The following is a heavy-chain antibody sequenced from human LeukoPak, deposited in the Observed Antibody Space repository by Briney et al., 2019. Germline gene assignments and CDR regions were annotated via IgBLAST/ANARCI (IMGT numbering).Heavy chain of an antibody. CDR2: ISYDGSNK. CDR3: ARGGDIVVVVAAGYGMDV. J-gene: IGHJ6*02. D-gene: IGHD2-15*01. V-gene: IGHV3-30-3*01. CDR1: GFTFSSYA. Sequence: GGSLRLSCAASGFTFSSYAMHWVRQAPGKGLEWVAVISYDGSNKYYADSVKGRFTISRDNSKNTLYLQMNSLRAEDTAVYYCARGGDIVVVVAAGYGMDVWGQGTTVTVSS.